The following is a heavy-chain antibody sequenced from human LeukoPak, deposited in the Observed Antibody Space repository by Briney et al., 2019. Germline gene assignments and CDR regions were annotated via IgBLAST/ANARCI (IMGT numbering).Heavy chain of an antibody. CDR2: ISGDGSST. J-gene: IGHJ4*02. D-gene: IGHD6-6*01. CDR1: GFTFSVSS. Sequence: GGSLRLSCEVSGFTFSVSSMHWVRQAPGKGLVSVSRISGDGSSTNYADSVRGRFTISRDNARNTLYLQMNSLRAEDTAVYYCATTIAGRSSSFDYWGQGTLVTVSS. CDR3: ATTIAGRSSSFDY. V-gene: IGHV3-74*01.